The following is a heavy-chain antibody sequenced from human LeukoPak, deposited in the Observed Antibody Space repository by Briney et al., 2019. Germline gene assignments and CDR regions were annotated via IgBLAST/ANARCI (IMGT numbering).Heavy chain of an antibody. V-gene: IGHV3-11*01. J-gene: IGHJ5*02. Sequence: PGGSLRLSCAASGFTFSDYYMSWISRAPGRGLEWIAYITNSGDTKHYADSVKGRFIISRDNAKNSLCLQTDSLRDDDTAVYYCARGAGPLFDPWGQGTLVTVSS. CDR1: GFTFSDYY. CDR2: ITNSGDTK. CDR3: ARGAGPLFDP.